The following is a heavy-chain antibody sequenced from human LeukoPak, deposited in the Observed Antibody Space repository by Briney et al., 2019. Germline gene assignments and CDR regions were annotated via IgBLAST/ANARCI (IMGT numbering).Heavy chain of an antibody. V-gene: IGHV3-30*18. CDR1: GFTFSSYG. CDR2: ISYDGSNK. CDR3: AKNAQRGGGDFDY. D-gene: IGHD2-21*01. J-gene: IGHJ4*02. Sequence: PGGSLRLSCAASGFTFSSYGMPWVRQAPGKGLEWVAIISYDGSNKYYADSVKGRFTISRDNSQNTLYLQINSLRPEDTAVYYCAKNAQRGGGDFDYWGQGTLVTVSS.